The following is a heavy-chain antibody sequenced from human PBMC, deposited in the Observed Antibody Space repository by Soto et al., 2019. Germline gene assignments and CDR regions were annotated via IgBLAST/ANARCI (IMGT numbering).Heavy chain of an antibody. CDR1: GYTFTSFG. Sequence: QVQLVQSGAEVKKPGASVKVSCKASGYTFTSFGISWVRQAPGQGLEWMGWISAYNGNTNYAQNFQGRVTMTTDTCTSSVYLGLRSLGAKAVDLYYCARAVTPIDYWGQGTLVTVSS. V-gene: IGHV1-18*03. J-gene: IGHJ4*02. CDR2: ISAYNGNT. D-gene: IGHD4-17*01. CDR3: ARAVTPIDY.